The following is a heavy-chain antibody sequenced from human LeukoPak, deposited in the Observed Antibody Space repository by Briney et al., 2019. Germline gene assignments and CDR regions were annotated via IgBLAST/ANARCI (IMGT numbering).Heavy chain of an antibody. CDR1: GYTFTSYA. J-gene: IGHJ4*02. V-gene: IGHV7-4-1*02. D-gene: IGHD6-19*01. CDR3: ARDSASGWSPSDY. Sequence: ASVKVSCKASGYTFTSYAMNWVRQAPGQGLEWMGRINTNTGNPTYAQGFTGRFVFSLDTSVSTAYLQISGLKAEGTAVYYCARDSASGWSPSDYWGQGTLVTVSS. CDR2: INTNTGNP.